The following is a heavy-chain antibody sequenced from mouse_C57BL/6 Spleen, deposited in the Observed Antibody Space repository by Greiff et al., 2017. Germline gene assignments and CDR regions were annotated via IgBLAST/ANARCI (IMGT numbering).Heavy chain of an antibody. V-gene: IGHV1-52*01. D-gene: IGHD4-1*02. J-gene: IGHJ3*01. CDR1: GYTFTSYW. Sequence: QVQLQQPGAELVRPGSSVKLSCKASGYTFTSYWMHWVKQRPIQGLEWIGNIDPSDSETHYNQKFKDKATLTVDKSSSTAYMQLSSLTSEDSAVYSCARGGNWDVGFAYWGQGTLVTVSA. CDR2: IDPSDSET. CDR3: ARGGNWDVGFAY.